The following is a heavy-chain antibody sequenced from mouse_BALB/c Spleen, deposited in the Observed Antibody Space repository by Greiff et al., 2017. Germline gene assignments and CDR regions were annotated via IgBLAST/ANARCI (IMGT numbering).Heavy chain of an antibody. V-gene: IGHV5-12-1*01. CDR2: ISSGGGST. Sequence: EVLLVESGGGLVKPGGSLKLSCAASGFAFSSYDMSWVRQTPGKRLEWVAYISSGGGSTYYSDTVKGRFTIDRDNAKNTLYLQMSSLKSEDTAMYYCARQGDFAMDYWGQGTSVTVSS. CDR1: GFAFSSYD. J-gene: IGHJ4*01. CDR3: ARQGDFAMDY.